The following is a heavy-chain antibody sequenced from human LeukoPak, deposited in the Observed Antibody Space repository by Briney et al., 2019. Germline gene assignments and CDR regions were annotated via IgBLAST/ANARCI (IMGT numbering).Heavy chain of an antibody. CDR2: VWDNGINK. J-gene: IGHJ6*04. D-gene: IGHD5-18*01. V-gene: IGHV3-33*06. Sequence: GRSLTLSCAASGFTFSRYGMHWARQAPGKGLEWVAVVWDNGINKFYADSVKGRFTISRDNSKHTLSLHMNSLRAEDAAVYYCVKEPAPYSLGDAWGKGTTVTVSS. CDR1: GFTFSRYG. CDR3: VKEPAPYSLGDA.